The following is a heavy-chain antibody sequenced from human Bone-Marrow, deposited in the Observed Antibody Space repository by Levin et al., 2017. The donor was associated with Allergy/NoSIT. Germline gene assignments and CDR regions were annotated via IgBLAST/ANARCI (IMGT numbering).Heavy chain of an antibody. Sequence: GGSLRLSCAASGFTFSNAWMSWVRQAPGKGLEWVGRIKSKTDGGTTDYAAPVKGRFTISRDDSKNTLYLQMNSLKTEDTAVYYCTTLYDSSGYLSLNWGQGTLVTVSS. CDR3: TTLYDSSGYLSLN. V-gene: IGHV3-15*01. CDR2: IKSKTDGGTT. J-gene: IGHJ4*02. CDR1: GFTFSNAW. D-gene: IGHD3-22*01.